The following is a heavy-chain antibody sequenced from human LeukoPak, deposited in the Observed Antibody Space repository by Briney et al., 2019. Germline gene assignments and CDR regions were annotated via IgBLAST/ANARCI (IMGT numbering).Heavy chain of an antibody. CDR1: GYSFTTYW. Sequence: GESLKISCKASGYSFTTYWIGWVRQMPGKGLEWMGIIYPGDSDTRYSPSFQGQVTISADKSISTAYLQWSSLKASDTAMYYCARPPIVGATHDAFDIWGQGTMVTVSS. CDR3: ARPPIVGATHDAFDI. V-gene: IGHV5-51*01. D-gene: IGHD1-26*01. J-gene: IGHJ3*02. CDR2: IYPGDSDT.